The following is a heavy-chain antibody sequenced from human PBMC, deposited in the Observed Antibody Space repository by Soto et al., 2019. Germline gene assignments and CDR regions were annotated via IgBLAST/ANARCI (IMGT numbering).Heavy chain of an antibody. CDR3: AADGESGSYVGVHYFDY. CDR2: ITPIFGTA. D-gene: IGHD1-26*01. J-gene: IGHJ4*02. V-gene: IGHV1-69*01. Sequence: QVQLVQSGAEVKKPGSSVKVSCKASGGTFSNTAFSWLRQAPGQGLEWMGGITPIFGTAHSAQNFQGRVTITADGSTSSVSLELSSLRSDDTAVYYCAADGESGSYVGVHYFDYWGLGTQVTVHS. CDR1: GGTFSNTA.